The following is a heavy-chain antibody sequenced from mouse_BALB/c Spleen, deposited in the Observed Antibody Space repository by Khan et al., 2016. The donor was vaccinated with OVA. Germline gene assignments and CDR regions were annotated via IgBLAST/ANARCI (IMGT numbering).Heavy chain of an antibody. J-gene: IGHJ2*02. V-gene: IGHV3-2*02. D-gene: IGHD1-1*02. CDR2: ISYSGNT. CDR3: ARVYGGDFDY. Sequence: VQLKESGPGLVKPSQSLSLTCTVTGYSITSDYAWNWIRQFPGNKLEWMGFISYSGNTKYNPSLKSRFSITRDTSKIQFFLQLNSVTTEDTATYYCARVYGGDFDYWGQGTSLTVSS. CDR1: GYSITSDYA.